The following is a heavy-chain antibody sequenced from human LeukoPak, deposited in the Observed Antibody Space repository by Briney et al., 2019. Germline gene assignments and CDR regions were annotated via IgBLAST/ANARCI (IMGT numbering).Heavy chain of an antibody. Sequence: GGYLRLYCAASGFTFSSYAMSWVRQAQGQGLEWVSAISGSGSRTYYTDSVKGRFTISRDNSKNIVYLQMNSLRAEDTAIYYCAKDRLGYTVTPDYWGQGTLVTVSS. J-gene: IGHJ4*02. CDR3: AKDRLGYTVTPDY. CDR1: GFTFSSYA. D-gene: IGHD4-17*01. CDR2: ISGSGSRT. V-gene: IGHV3-23*01.